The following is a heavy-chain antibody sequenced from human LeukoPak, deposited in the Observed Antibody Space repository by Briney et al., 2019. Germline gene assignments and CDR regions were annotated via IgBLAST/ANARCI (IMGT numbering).Heavy chain of an antibody. V-gene: IGHV1-69*13. CDR2: IIPIFGTA. D-gene: IGHD2-2*01. CDR3: ADIGYCSSTSCYGEKNDY. Sequence: ASVKVSCKASGGTFSSYAINWVRQAPGQGLEWMGGIIPIFGTANYAQKFQGRVTITADESTSTAYMELSSLRSEDTAVYYCADIGYCSSTSCYGEKNDYWGQGTLVTVSS. CDR1: GGTFSSYA. J-gene: IGHJ4*02.